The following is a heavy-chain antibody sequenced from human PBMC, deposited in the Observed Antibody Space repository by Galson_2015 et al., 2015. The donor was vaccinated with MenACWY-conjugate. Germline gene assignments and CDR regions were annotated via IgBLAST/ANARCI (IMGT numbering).Heavy chain of an antibody. D-gene: IGHD3-22*01. CDR2: IRDTGSL. CDR3: ARMPTWVSSFGYFDY. Sequence: ETMSLPCPVSGGSISSHYWSWFRQPPGAGLEWIAYIRDTGSLKDNHSLKSRVTMSADKSNNQFSLRLISVTAADTAVYYCARMPTWVSSFGYFDYWVQGIVVAVSS. V-gene: IGHV4-59*08. CDR1: GGSISSHY. J-gene: IGHJ4*02.